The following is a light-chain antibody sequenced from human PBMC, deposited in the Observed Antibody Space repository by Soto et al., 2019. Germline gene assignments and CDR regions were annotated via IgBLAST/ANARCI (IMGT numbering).Light chain of an antibody. CDR2: KAS. CDR1: QSVSDW. J-gene: IGKJ2*01. CDR3: QQYNTFSPYT. V-gene: IGKV1-5*03. Sequence: DIQMTQSPSTLSASVGDRVTLTCRASQSVSDWLAWYQQKPGKAPKVLICKASNLESGVPSRFSGSGSGTEFTLTISSLQPDDSATYYCQQYNTFSPYTFGQGTKLEIK.